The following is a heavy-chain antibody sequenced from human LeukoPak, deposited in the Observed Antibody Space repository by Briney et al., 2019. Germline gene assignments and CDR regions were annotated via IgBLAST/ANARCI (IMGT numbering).Heavy chain of an antibody. J-gene: IGHJ4*02. Sequence: GGSLRLSCAASGFTFSSYWRSWVRQAPGRGLEWVATIKNDGSEKNYVDSVKGRFTISRDNAKNSLYLQMSGLRVEDTAVYFCATADWFSFDFWGQGTLVTVSS. CDR2: IKNDGSEK. CDR1: GFTFSSYW. D-gene: IGHD3-9*01. V-gene: IGHV3-7*04. CDR3: ATADWFSFDF.